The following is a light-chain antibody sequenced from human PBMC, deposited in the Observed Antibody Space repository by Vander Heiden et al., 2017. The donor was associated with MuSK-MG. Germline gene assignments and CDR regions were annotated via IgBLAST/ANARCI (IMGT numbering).Light chain of an antibody. J-gene: IGKJ2*01. CDR2: GAS. CDR3: QRYGDSPA. V-gene: IGKV3-20*01. CDR1: QSVTSNY. Sequence: EIVLTQPPGTLSLSPGERATLSCRASQSVTSNYLVWYQQKAGQATRLLIYGASSRATGIPDRFSGSGSGTDFTLTISRLEPEDFAVYYCQRYGDSPAFGQGTKLEIK.